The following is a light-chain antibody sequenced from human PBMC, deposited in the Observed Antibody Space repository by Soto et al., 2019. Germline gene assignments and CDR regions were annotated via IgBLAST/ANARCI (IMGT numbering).Light chain of an antibody. CDR1: QGVSSW. CDR2: DAS. CDR3: QQYNSYSRT. V-gene: IGKV1-5*01. J-gene: IGKJ1*01. Sequence: GDRVTISCRASQGVSSWLAWYQQKPGRAPKVLISDASTLESGVPSRFSGVGSGTEFTLTIDSLQPGDFAIYYCQQYNSYSRTFGQGTKVEI.